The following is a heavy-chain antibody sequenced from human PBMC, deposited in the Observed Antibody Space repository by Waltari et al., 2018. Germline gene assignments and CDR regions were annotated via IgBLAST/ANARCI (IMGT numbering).Heavy chain of an antibody. CDR2: IYHSGST. V-gene: IGHV4-38-2*01. D-gene: IGHD6-13*01. J-gene: IGHJ4*02. CDR1: GYSISSGYY. CDR3: ARVIAAAGYDY. Sequence: QVQLQESGPGLVKPSETLSLTCAVSGYSISSGYYWGWIRQPPGKGLEWIGSIYHSGSTYYNPSLKSRVTISVDTSTNQFSLKLSSVTAADTAVYYCARVIAAAGYDYWGQGTLVTVSS.